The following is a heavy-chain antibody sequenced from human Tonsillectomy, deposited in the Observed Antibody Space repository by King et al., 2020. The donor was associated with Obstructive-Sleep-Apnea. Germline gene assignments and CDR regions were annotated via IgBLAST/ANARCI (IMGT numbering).Heavy chain of an antibody. Sequence: QLQESGPGLVNPSQTLSLTCTVSGGSISSGGYYWSWIRQHPGKGLEWIGYIYYSGSTYYNPSLKSRVTISVDTSKNQFSLKLSSATATDTAVYYCARVYSSSWYPFDYWGQGTLVTVSS. V-gene: IGHV4-31*03. CDR2: IYYSGST. CDR3: ARVYSSSWYPFDY. J-gene: IGHJ4*02. CDR1: GGSISSGGYY. D-gene: IGHD6-13*01.